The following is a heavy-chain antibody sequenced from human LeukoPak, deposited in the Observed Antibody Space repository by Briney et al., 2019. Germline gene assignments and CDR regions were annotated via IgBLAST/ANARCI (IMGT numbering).Heavy chain of an antibody. V-gene: IGHV3-30*18. D-gene: IGHD2-15*01. Sequence: GISLRLSCAASGFTFSSYCMHWVRQAPGKGLEWVAVISYDGSNKYYADSVKGRFTISRDNSKNTLYLQMNSLRAEDTAVYYCAKAVHPYCSDGSCYSDYFDYWGQGTLVTVSS. CDR3: AKAVHPYCSDGSCYSDYFDY. CDR2: ISYDGSNK. J-gene: IGHJ4*02. CDR1: GFTFSSYC.